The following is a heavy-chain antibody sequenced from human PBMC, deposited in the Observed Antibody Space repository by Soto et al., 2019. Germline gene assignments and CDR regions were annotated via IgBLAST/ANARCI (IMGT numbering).Heavy chain of an antibody. CDR1: GFTFSSYS. CDR2: ISSSSSYI. CDR3: ASYWTHADILKDTPPEPPDY. Sequence: GGSLRLSCAASGFTFSSYSMNWVRQAPGKGLEWVSSISSSSSYIYYADSVKGRFTISRDNAKNSLYLQMNSLRAEDTAVYYCASYWTHADILKDTPPEPPDYWGQGTLVTVSS. V-gene: IGHV3-21*01. J-gene: IGHJ4*02. D-gene: IGHD3-9*01.